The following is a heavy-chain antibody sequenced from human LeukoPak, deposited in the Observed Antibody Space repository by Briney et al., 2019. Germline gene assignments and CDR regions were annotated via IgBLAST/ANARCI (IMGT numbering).Heavy chain of an antibody. D-gene: IGHD3-22*01. J-gene: IGHJ4*02. V-gene: IGHV3-33*01. CDR3: ARDTSGYHDY. CDR2: IWFDGSNR. CDR1: GFTFRNYG. Sequence: PGGSLRLSCEASGFTFRNYGMHWVRQAPGKGLDWVGVIWFDGSNRYYADSVKGRFTISRDNSKNTLYLQVNSVRAEDTAVYYCARDTSGYHDYWGQGALVTVSS.